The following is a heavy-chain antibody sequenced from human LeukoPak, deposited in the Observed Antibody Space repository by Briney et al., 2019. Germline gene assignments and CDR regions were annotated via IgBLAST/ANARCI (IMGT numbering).Heavy chain of an antibody. V-gene: IGHV4-4*07. CDR3: ARWGYCSGGSCWGFNY. Sequence: PSETLSLTRTVSGGSISSYYCSWIRQPAGKGLEWIGRIYTSGSTNYNPSLKSRVTMSVDTSKNQFSLKLSSVTAADTAVYYCARWGYCSGGSCWGFNYWGEGTLVTVSS. CDR2: IYTSGST. J-gene: IGHJ4*02. CDR1: GGSISSYY. D-gene: IGHD2-15*01.